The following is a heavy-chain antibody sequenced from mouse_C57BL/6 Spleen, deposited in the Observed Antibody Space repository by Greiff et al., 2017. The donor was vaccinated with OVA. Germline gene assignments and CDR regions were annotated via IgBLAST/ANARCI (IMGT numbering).Heavy chain of an antibody. CDR1: GFTFSSYA. V-gene: IGHV5-9-1*02. J-gene: IGHJ1*03. Sequence: EVKLMESGEGLVKPGGSLKLSCAASGFTFSSYAMSWVRQTPEKRLEWVAYISSGGDYIYYADTVKGRFTISRDNARNTLYLQMSSLKSEDTAMYYCTRVDYYGSEGYFDVWGTGTTVTVSS. CDR3: TRVDYYGSEGYFDV. D-gene: IGHD1-1*01. CDR2: ISSGGDYI.